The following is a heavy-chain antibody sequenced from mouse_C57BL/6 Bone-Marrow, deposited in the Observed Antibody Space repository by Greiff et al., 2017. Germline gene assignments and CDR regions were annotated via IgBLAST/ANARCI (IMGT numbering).Heavy chain of an antibody. Sequence: QVQLQQPGAELVKPGASVKLSCKASGYTFTSYWMQWVKQRPGQGLEWIGEIDPSDSYTNYNQKFKGKATLTVDTSSSTAYMQLSSLTSEDSAVYYGARSTGYVDYFDYWGQGTTLTVSS. V-gene: IGHV1-50*01. CDR2: IDPSDSYT. CDR1: GYTFTSYW. J-gene: IGHJ2*01. CDR3: ARSTGYVDYFDY. D-gene: IGHD3-2*02.